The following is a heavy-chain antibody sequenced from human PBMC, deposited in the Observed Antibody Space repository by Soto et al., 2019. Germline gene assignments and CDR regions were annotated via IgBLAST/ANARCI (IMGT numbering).Heavy chain of an antibody. D-gene: IGHD3-16*01. CDR3: AREGPASTNWFDP. V-gene: IGHV4-59*01. Sequence: SETLALTCTVSGGSISSYYWSWIRQPPGKGLEWIGYVYHSGSFNYNPSLKSRVTISADTSKNQFSLKLASVTAADTAVYYCAREGPASTNWFDPWGQGTLVTVSS. J-gene: IGHJ5*02. CDR2: VYHSGSF. CDR1: GGSISSYY.